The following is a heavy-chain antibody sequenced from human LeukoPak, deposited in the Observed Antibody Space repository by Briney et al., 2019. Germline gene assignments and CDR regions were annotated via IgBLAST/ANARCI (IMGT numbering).Heavy chain of an antibody. CDR3: ARKILTGYYSLRGLDH. V-gene: IGHV3-23*01. D-gene: IGHD3-9*01. J-gene: IGHJ4*02. CDR1: GFTFSDYA. Sequence: PGGSLRLSCAASGFTFSDYAMNWVRQGPGKGLEWVSTIRGSGRTTYYADSVKGRFTISRDNSKNTLYLQMNSLRAEDTAIYYCARKILTGYYSLRGLDHWGQGTLVTVSS. CDR2: IRGSGRTT.